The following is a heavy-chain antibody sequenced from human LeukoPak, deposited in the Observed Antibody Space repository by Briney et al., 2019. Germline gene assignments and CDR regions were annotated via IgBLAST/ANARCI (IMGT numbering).Heavy chain of an antibody. CDR1: GFTVSSNY. CDR3: ARESSGYGNDAFDI. CDR2: IYSGGST. Sequence: GGSLRLSCAASGFTVSSNYMSWVRQAPGKGLEWVSVIYSGGSTYYADSVKGRFTISRDNSKNTLYLQMNSLRAEDTAVCYCARESSGYGNDAFDIWGQGTMVTVSS. J-gene: IGHJ3*02. D-gene: IGHD5-12*01. V-gene: IGHV3-53*01.